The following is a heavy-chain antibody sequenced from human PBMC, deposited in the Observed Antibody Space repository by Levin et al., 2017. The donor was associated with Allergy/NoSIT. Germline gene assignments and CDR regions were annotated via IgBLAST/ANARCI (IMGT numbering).Heavy chain of an antibody. CDR1: GFTFSSYW. D-gene: IGHD2-15*01. CDR3: ASHGYCSGGSCYSNYFDY. Sequence: GESLKISCAASGFTFSSYWMTWVRQAPGKGLEWVANIKQDGSEKYYVDSVKGRFTISRDNAKNSLYLQMNSLRVEDTAVYYCASHGYCSGGSCYSNYFDYWGQGTLVTVSS. V-gene: IGHV3-7*01. CDR2: IKQDGSEK. J-gene: IGHJ4*02.